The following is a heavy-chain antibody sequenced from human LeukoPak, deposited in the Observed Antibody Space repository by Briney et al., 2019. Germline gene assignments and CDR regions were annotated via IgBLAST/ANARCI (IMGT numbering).Heavy chain of an antibody. Sequence: GGSLRLSCAASGFTFSSYGMSWIRQAPGKGLEWVSYISSSGSTIYYADSVKGRFTISRDNAKNSLYLQMNSLRAEDTAVYYCARGSSTDYFDYWGQGTLVTVSS. CDR1: GFTFSSYG. CDR3: ARGSSTDYFDY. J-gene: IGHJ4*02. V-gene: IGHV3-48*04. D-gene: IGHD6-6*01. CDR2: ISSSGSTI.